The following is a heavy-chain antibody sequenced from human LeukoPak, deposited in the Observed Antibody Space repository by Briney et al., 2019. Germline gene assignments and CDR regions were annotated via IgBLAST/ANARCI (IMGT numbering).Heavy chain of an antibody. CDR3: AKDPCSSTSCRWDYYYMDV. V-gene: IGHV3-23*01. CDR2: ISGSGSST. J-gene: IGHJ6*03. CDR1: GFTFSSIA. D-gene: IGHD2-2*01. Sequence: GGSLRLSCAASGFTFSSIALNWVRQAPGKGLEWVSGISGSGSSTHYADSVKGRFTISRDNSKNTVYLQMNSLRAEDTAVYYCAKDPCSSTSCRWDYYYMDVWGKGTTVTVSS.